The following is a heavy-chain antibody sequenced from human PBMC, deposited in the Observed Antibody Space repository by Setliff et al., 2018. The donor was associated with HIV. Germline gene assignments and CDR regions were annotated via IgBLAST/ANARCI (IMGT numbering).Heavy chain of an antibody. CDR2: IIPIFGTA. J-gene: IGHJ6*02. D-gene: IGHD3-10*01. CDR3: ARAGGSGSYYLPWYYGMDV. V-gene: IGHV1-69*05. CDR1: GGTFSSYA. Sequence: AASVKVSCKASGGTFSSYAISWVRQAPGQGLEWMGGIIPIFGTANYAQKFQGRVTITTDESTSTAYMELSSLRSEDTAVYYCARAGGSGSYYLPWYYGMDVWGQGTTVTVSS.